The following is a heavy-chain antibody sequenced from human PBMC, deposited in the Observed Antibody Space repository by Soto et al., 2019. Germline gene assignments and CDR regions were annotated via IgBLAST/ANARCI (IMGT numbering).Heavy chain of an antibody. CDR3: ARDITLNY. D-gene: IGHD3-16*01. CDR1: GGSVSSGSYY. J-gene: IGHJ4*02. Sequence: PSETLSLTCTVSGGSVSSGSYYWSWIRQPPGKGLEWIGYIYYSGSTNYNPSLKSRVTISVDTSKNQFSLKLSSVTAADTAVYYCARDITLNYWGQGTLVTVS. CDR2: IYYSGST. V-gene: IGHV4-61*01.